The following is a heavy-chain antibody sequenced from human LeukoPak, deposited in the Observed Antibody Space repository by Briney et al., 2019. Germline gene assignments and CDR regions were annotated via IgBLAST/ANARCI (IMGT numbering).Heavy chain of an antibody. CDR1: GGSISSYY. CDR2: IYYSGST. J-gene: IGHJ5*02. V-gene: IGHV4-59*12. CDR3: AGDGVVGATSRGWFDP. D-gene: IGHD1-26*01. Sequence: SETLSLTCTVSGGSISSYYWSWIRQPPGKGLEWIGYIYYSGSTDYNPSLKSRVTISVDTCKNQFSLKLSSVTAADTAVYYCAGDGVVGATSRGWFDPWGQGTLVTVSS.